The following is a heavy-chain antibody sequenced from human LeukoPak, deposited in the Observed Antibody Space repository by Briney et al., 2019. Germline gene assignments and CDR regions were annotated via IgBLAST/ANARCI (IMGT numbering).Heavy chain of an antibody. Sequence: PSETLSPTCTVSGGSISSYYWSWIRQHPGKGLEWIGYIYYSGSTYYNPSLKSRVTISVDTSKNQFSLKLSSVTAADTAVYYCARARDSSGYFDYWGQGTLVTVSS. V-gene: IGHV4-59*06. CDR2: IYYSGST. CDR1: GGSISSYY. D-gene: IGHD3-22*01. CDR3: ARARDSSGYFDY. J-gene: IGHJ4*02.